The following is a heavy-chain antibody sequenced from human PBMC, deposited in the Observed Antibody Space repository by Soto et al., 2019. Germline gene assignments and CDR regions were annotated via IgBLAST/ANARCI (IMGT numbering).Heavy chain of an antibody. CDR2: IKSKTDGGTT. CDR3: TTAVAGPVYYYGMDV. V-gene: IGHV3-15*07. CDR1: GFTFSNAW. D-gene: IGHD6-19*01. J-gene: IGHJ6*02. Sequence: EVQLVESGGGLVKPGGSLRLSCAASGFTFSNAWMNWVRQAPGKGLEWVGRIKSKTDGGTTDYAAPVKGRFTISRDDAKNTLYLQMNSLKTEDTAVYYCTTAVAGPVYYYGMDVWGQGTTVTVSS.